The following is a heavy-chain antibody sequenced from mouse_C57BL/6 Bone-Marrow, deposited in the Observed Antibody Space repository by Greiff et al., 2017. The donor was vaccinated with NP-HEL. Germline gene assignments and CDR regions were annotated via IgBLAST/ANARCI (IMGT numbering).Heavy chain of an antibody. V-gene: IGHV14-4*01. D-gene: IGHD1-1*02. CDR1: GFNIKDDY. CDR2: IDPENGDT. J-gene: IGHJ3*01. CDR3: TDYGRGFAY. Sequence: EVQLQESGAELVRPGASVKLSCTASGFNIKDDYMHWVKQRPEQGLEWIGWIDPENGDTEYASNFQGKATITADTSSNTAYLQLSSLTSEDTAVYYCTDYGRGFAYWGQGTLVTVSA.